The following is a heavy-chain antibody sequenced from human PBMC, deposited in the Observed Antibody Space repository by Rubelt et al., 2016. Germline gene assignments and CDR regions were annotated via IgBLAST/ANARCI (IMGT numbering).Heavy chain of an antibody. V-gene: IGHV3-21*04. CDR2: ISSTSSYI. CDR1: GFTFSSYT. D-gene: IGHD4-17*01. Sequence: EVQLVESGGGLVKPGGSLRLSCAASGFTFSSYTMNWVRQAPGKGLEWVSSISSTSSYIYYADSVKGRFSISRDNAKNSRYLQMNSLRAEDTAVYYCAREAVTTGYWGQGTLVTVSS. CDR3: AREAVTTGY. J-gene: IGHJ4*02.